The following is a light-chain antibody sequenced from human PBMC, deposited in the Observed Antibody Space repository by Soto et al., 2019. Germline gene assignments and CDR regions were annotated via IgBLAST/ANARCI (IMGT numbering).Light chain of an antibody. J-gene: IGLJ2*01. V-gene: IGLV1-40*01. CDR2: GNS. CDR1: SSNIGAGYD. Sequence: QSVLTQPPSVSGAPGQRVTISCTGSSSNIGAGYDVHWYQQLPGTAPKLLIYGNSNRPSGVPDRFSGSKSGTSASLAITGLQAEYEADDYCQSYDSSLSGVVFGGGTKVTVL. CDR3: QSYDSSLSGVV.